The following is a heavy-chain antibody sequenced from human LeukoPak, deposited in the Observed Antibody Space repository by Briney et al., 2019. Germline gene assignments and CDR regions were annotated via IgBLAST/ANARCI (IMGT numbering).Heavy chain of an antibody. D-gene: IGHD6-25*01. CDR2: INHSGST. CDR1: GGSFSGYY. J-gene: IGHJ4*02. Sequence: SETLSLTCAVYGGSFSGYYWSWIRQPPGKGLEWIGEINHSGSTNYNPSLKSRVTISVDTSKNQFSLKLSSVTAADTAVYYCARMACSGPGDFDYWGQGTLVTVSS. V-gene: IGHV4-34*01. CDR3: ARMACSGPGDFDY.